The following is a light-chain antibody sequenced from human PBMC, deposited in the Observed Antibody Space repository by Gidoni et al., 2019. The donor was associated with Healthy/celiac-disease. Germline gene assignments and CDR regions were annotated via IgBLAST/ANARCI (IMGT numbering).Light chain of an antibody. CDR2: GAS. V-gene: IGKV3-15*01. J-gene: IGKJ4*01. Sequence: EIVMTQSPATLSVSPGERATLSCRASQSVSSNLAWYQQKPGQAPRLLIYGASTRATGIPARFSCSGSGTEFTLTISSLQSEDFAVYYCQQYNNRPPGLLTFGGGTKVEIK. CDR1: QSVSSN. CDR3: QQYNNRPPGLLT.